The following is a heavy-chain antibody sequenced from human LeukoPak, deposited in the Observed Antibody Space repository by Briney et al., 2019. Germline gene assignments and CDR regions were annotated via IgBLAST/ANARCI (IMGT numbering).Heavy chain of an antibody. J-gene: IGHJ4*02. V-gene: IGHV3-48*04. CDR1: GFTFSSYS. CDR3: ARVGITMVRGVIYFDY. Sequence: GGSLRLSCAASGFTFSSYSMNWVRQAPGKGLEWVSYISSSSSTIYYADSVKGRFTISRDNAKNSLYLQMNSLRAEDTAVYYCARVGITMVRGVIYFDYWGQGTLVTVSS. D-gene: IGHD3-10*01. CDR2: ISSSSSTI.